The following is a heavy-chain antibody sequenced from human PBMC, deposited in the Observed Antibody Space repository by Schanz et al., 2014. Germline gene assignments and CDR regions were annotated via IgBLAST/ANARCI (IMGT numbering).Heavy chain of an antibody. CDR1: GFTFSDYY. J-gene: IGHJ4*02. V-gene: IGHV3-11*01. Sequence: QVQLVDSGGGLVKPGGSLRLSCAASGFTFSDYYMTWIRQAPGKGLEWVSDISDSGDSTHYADSVKGRFTISRDNAKNSLFLQMNSLSAEDTAVYYCAKDHPSSGWPAFDVWGQGTQVTVSS. D-gene: IGHD6-19*01. CDR2: ISDSGDST. CDR3: AKDHPSSGWPAFDV.